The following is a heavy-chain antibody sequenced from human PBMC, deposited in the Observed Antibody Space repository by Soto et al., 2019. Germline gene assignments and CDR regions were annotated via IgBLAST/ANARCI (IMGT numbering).Heavy chain of an antibody. CDR2: ISAVNGHT. J-gene: IGHJ3*01. V-gene: IGHV1-18*01. D-gene: IGHD3-10*01. Sequence: QVQLVQSGDEVKKPGASVKVSCKASGYTFTSYGISWVRQAPGQGLEWMGWISAVNGHTNYAQKLQGRVTMTTDTSTSTAYMELRSLRSDDTAVDYWASSGVDAFDFWFQGTMVSVSS. CDR1: GYTFTSYG. CDR3: ASSGVDAFDF.